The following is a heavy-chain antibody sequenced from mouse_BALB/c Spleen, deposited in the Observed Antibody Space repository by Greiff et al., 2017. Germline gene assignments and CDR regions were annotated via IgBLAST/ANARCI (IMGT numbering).Heavy chain of an antibody. J-gene: IGHJ1*01. Sequence: LVKTGASVKISCKASGYSFTGYYMHWVKQSHGKSLEWIGYISCYNGATSYNQKFKGKATFTVDTSSSTAYMQFNSLTSEDSAVYYCARTGTTASEYFDVWGAGTTVTVSS. CDR3: ARTGTTASEYFDV. D-gene: IGHD1-2*01. CDR2: ISCYNGAT. V-gene: IGHV1S34*01. CDR1: GYSFTGYY.